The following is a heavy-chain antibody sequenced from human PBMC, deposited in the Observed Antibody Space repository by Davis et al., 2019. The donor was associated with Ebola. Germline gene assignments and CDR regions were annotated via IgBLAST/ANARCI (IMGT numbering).Heavy chain of an antibody. J-gene: IGHJ4*02. V-gene: IGHV3-74*01. D-gene: IGHD2-2*01. CDR2: INSDGSSI. CDR1: GFTFSSDW. CDR3: ARDYCSSTSCLFDY. Sequence: GESLKISCAASGFTFSSDWMHWVRQAPGKGLVWVSRINSDGSSIGYADSVKGRITISRDNSKNTLYLQMNSLRAEDTAVYYCARDYCSSTSCLFDYWGQGTLVTVSS.